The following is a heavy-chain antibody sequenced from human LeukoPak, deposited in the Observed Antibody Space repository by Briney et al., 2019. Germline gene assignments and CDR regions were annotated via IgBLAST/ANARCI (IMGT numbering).Heavy chain of an antibody. J-gene: IGHJ3*02. V-gene: IGHV3-23*01. Sequence: PGRSLRLSCAASGFTFSSYAMSWVRQAPGKGLEWVSAISGSGGSTYYADSVKGRFTISRDNSKNTLYLQMNSLRAEDTAVYYCAKIKGCSSTSCPHAFDIWGQGTMVTVSS. D-gene: IGHD2-2*01. CDR1: GFTFSSYA. CDR3: AKIKGCSSTSCPHAFDI. CDR2: ISGSGGST.